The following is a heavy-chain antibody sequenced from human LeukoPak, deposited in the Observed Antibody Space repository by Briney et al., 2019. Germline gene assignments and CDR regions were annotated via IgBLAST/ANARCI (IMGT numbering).Heavy chain of an antibody. CDR1: GYTFTSYD. D-gene: IGHD6-6*01. Sequence: ASVKVSCKASGYTFTSYDINWVRQATGQGLEWMGWMNPNSGNTGYAQKFQGRVTITRNTSISTAYMELSSLRAEDTAVYYCARDLTVSSSSGCYWGQGTLVTVSS. J-gene: IGHJ4*02. CDR3: ARDLTVSSSSGCY. V-gene: IGHV1-8*03. CDR2: MNPNSGNT.